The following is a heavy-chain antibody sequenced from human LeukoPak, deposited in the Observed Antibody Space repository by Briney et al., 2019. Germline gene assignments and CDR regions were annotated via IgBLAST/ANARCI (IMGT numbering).Heavy chain of an antibody. CDR3: AKGNWRYFDY. Sequence: GGSLRLSCAASGFTFSTYVMSWVRQAPGKGLEWVSAISGGSTYYADSVKGRFTISRGNSKNTLYLQMNSLGADDTAVYYCAKGNWRYFDYWGQGTLVTVSS. J-gene: IGHJ4*02. D-gene: IGHD1-1*01. V-gene: IGHV3-23*01. CDR1: GFTFSTYV. CDR2: ISGGST.